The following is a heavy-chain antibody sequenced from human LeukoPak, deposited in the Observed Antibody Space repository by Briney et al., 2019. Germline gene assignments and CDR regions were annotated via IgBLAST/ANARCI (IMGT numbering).Heavy chain of an antibody. J-gene: IGHJ6*04. D-gene: IGHD3-9*01. CDR2: IYYSGST. V-gene: IGHV4-59*01. CDR3: ARDRRRVLRYFDWPGGMDV. Sequence: SETLSLTCTVSGGSISSYYWSWIRQPPGKGLEWIGYIYYSGSTNYSPSLKSRVTISVDTSKNQFSLKLSSVTAADTAVYYCARDRRRVLRYFDWPGGMDVWGKGTTVTVSS. CDR1: GGSISSYY.